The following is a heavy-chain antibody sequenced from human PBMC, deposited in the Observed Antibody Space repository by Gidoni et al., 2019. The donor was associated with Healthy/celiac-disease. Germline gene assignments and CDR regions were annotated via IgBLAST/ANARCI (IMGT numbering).Heavy chain of an antibody. J-gene: IGHJ6*02. CDR2: ISYDGSNK. D-gene: IGHD6-13*01. CDR3: ARDGDSSSLGYYYGMDV. Sequence: QVQLVESGGGLVQPGRSLRLSCAAYGLPFSHLAMLWVRQAPGKWLEWVAVISYDGSNKYYAYSVKGRFTISRDNSNNTLYLQMNSLRAEDTAVYYCARDGDSSSLGYYYGMDVWGQGTTVTVSS. CDR1: GLPFSHLA. V-gene: IGHV3-30-3*01.